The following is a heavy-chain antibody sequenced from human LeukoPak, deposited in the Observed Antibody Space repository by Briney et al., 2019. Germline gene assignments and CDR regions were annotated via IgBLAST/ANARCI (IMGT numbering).Heavy chain of an antibody. CDR1: GFPFSSPN. V-gene: IGHV3-30*04. D-gene: IGHD3-10*01. CDR3: EREWFGEAN. J-gene: IGHJ4*02. CDR2: ISYDGTKT. Sequence: GGSLRLSFAPSGFPFSSPNMPWVRQSPDRGLGWVAPISYDGTKTYYGESVKGRFTVTRDNSKNMLFLQMNSLSAEDTAIYYCEREWFGEANWGQGARVTVSS.